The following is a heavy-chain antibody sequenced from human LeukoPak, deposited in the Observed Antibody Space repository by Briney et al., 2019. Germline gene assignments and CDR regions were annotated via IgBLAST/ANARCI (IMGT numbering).Heavy chain of an antibody. Sequence: ASVEVSCKASGYTFTSYGISWVRQAPGQGLEWMGWISAYNGNTNYAQKLQGRVTMTTDTSASTAYMELRSLRSDDTAVYYCARAIKDSSSWYHWGQGTLVTVSS. J-gene: IGHJ5*02. D-gene: IGHD6-13*01. CDR2: ISAYNGNT. CDR1: GYTFTSYG. CDR3: ARAIKDSSSWYH. V-gene: IGHV1-18*01.